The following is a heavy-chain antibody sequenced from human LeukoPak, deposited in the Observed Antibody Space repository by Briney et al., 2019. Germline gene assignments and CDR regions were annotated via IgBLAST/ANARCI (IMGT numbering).Heavy chain of an antibody. CDR1: GFTLSSYA. D-gene: IGHD4-23*01. V-gene: IGHV3-23*01. CDR3: AKGGGNSYYFYYMDV. Sequence: PGGSLRLSCAASGFTLSSYAMSWVRQAPGKGLEWVSAITGGAGSTYCTDSVKGRFTISRDNSKNTLYLQMNSLRAEDTAVYYCAKGGGNSYYFYYMDVWGKGTTVTVSS. CDR2: ITGGAGST. J-gene: IGHJ6*03.